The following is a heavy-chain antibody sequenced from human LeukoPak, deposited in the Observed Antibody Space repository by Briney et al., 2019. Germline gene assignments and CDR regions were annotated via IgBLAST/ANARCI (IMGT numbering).Heavy chain of an antibody. CDR2: ISYDGSNK. Sequence: GGSLRLSCAASGFTFSSYAMHWARQAPGKGLEWVAVISYDGSNKYYADSVKGRFTIYRDNSKNTLYLQMNSLKAEDTAVYYCARGSSRVLVAASTHDAFDIWGQGTMVTVSS. CDR3: ARGSSRVLVAASTHDAFDI. D-gene: IGHD5-12*01. CDR1: GFTFSSYA. V-gene: IGHV3-30-3*01. J-gene: IGHJ3*02.